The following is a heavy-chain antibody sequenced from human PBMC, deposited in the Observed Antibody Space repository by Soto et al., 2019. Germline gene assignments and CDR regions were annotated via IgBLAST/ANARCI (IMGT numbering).Heavy chain of an antibody. V-gene: IGHV3-23*01. D-gene: IGHD6-19*01. J-gene: IGHJ6*03. Sequence: GGSLRLSCAASGFTFSSYAMSWVRQAPGKGLEWGSAIICSGGSTYYADSVKGRFTISRDNSKNTLYLQMNSLRAEDTAVYYCARDRIAVAGSRYYYYYMDVWGKGTTVTVSS. CDR3: ARDRIAVAGSRYYYYYMDV. CDR2: IICSGGST. CDR1: GFTFSSYA.